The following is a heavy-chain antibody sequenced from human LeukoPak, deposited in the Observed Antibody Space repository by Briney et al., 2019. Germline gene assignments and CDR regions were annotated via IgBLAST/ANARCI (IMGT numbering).Heavy chain of an antibody. V-gene: IGHV4-38-2*02. D-gene: IGHD2-15*01. J-gene: IGHJ6*02. CDR1: GYSISSGYY. CDR2: IYHSGST. CDR3: ARDSRRGAYCSGGSCYNYYYGMDV. Sequence: SETLSLTCTVSGYSISSGYYWGWIRQPPGKGLEWIGSIYHSGSTYYNPSLKSRVTISVDTSKNQFSLKLSSVTAADTAVYYCARDSRRGAYCSGGSCYNYYYGMDVWGQGTTVTVSS.